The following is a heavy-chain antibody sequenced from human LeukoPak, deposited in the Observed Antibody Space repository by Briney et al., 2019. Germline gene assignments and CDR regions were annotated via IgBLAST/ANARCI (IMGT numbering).Heavy chain of an antibody. J-gene: IGHJ4*02. CDR1: GFTFSDYY. Sequence: GGSLRLSCAASGFTFSDYYMSWIRQAPGKGLEWVSYISSSGSTIYYADSVKGRFTISRDDAKNSLYLQMNSLRAEDTAVYYCARARVLRYFDWSPEDYWGQGTLVTVSS. D-gene: IGHD3-9*01. CDR2: ISSSGSTI. V-gene: IGHV3-11*01. CDR3: ARARVLRYFDWSPEDY.